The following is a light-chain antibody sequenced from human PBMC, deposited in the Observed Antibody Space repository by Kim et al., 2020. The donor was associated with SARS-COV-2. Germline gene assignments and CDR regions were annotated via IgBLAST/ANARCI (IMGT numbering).Light chain of an antibody. CDR3: SSYTSSSTFVV. V-gene: IGLV2-14*03. CDR2: DVT. Sequence: QSALTQPASVSGSPGQSITISCTGTSSDVGGYNYVSWYQQYPDKAPKLMIYDVTKRPSGVSNRFSGSKSGNTASLTISGLQAEDEADYYCSSYTSSSTFVVFGGGTQLTVL. CDR1: SSDVGGYNY. J-gene: IGLJ2*01.